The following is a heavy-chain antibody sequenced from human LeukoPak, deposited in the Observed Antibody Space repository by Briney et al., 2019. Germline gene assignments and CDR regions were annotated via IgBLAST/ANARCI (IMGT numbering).Heavy chain of an antibody. J-gene: IGHJ5*02. D-gene: IGHD4-17*01. CDR1: GASISSGSNY. CDR2: IYYSGST. CDR3: APRRVTTTKRFNWFDP. Sequence: SETLSLTCSVSGASISSGSNYWGWIRQPPGKTLEWIGSIYYSGSTYYNPSLKSRVTISVDTSKNQFSLKLSSVTAADTAVYYCAPRRVTTTKRFNWFDPWGQGTLVTVSS. V-gene: IGHV4-39*01.